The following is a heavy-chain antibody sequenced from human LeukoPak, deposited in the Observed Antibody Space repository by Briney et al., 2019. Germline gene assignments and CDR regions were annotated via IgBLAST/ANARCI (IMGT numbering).Heavy chain of an antibody. V-gene: IGHV3-30*04. D-gene: IGHD4-17*01. Sequence: GRSLRLSCAASGFTFSSYAMHWVRQAPGKGLEWVAVISYDGSNKYYADSVKGRFTISRDNSKNTLYLQMNSLRAEDTAVYYCAREAGDYGLFDPWGQGTLVTVSS. CDR3: AREAGDYGLFDP. CDR2: ISYDGSNK. CDR1: GFTFSSYA. J-gene: IGHJ5*02.